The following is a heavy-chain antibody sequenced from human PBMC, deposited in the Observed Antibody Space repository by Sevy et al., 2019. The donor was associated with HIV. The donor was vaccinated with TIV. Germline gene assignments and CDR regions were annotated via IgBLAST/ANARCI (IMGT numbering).Heavy chain of an antibody. CDR2: TYYNGHI. D-gene: IGHD1-26*01. Sequence: QPSETLSLTCTVSGGSITSLYWNWIRQPPGKGLEWIANTYYNGHINYNPSLKSRVTLSLDTSKNQFSLRLSSVTAADTAMYYCAGENAWGRGYSWGQGTLVTVSS. J-gene: IGHJ4*02. V-gene: IGHV4-59*08. CDR1: GGSITSLY. CDR3: AGENAWGRGYS.